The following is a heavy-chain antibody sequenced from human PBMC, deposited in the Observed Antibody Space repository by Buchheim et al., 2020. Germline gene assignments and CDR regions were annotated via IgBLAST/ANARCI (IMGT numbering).Heavy chain of an antibody. J-gene: IGHJ6*02. V-gene: IGHV3-23*01. D-gene: IGHD5-12*01. CDR3: AKEGRGSFGFSGYDDFPYYYYGMDV. CDR1: GFTFSSYA. Sequence: EVQLLESGGGLVQPGGSLRLSCAASGFTFSSYAMSWVRQAPGKGLEWVSAISGSGGSTYYADSVKGRFTISRDNSKNTLYLQMNSLRAEDTAVYYCAKEGRGSFGFSGYDDFPYYYYGMDVWGQGTT. CDR2: ISGSGGST.